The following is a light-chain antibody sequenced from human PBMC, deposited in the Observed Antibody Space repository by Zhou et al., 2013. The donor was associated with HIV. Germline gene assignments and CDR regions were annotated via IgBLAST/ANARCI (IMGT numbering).Light chain of an antibody. J-gene: IGKJ4*01. CDR1: QGIRND. V-gene: IGKV1-33*01. Sequence: DIQMTQSPSSLSASVGDRVTITCRASQGIRNDLGWYQQKPGKAPKLLIYDASNVETGVPSRFSGSRSGTDFTFTISSLQPEDIATYYCQQYDNLPLTFGGGTKVEIK. CDR3: QQYDNLPLT. CDR2: DAS.